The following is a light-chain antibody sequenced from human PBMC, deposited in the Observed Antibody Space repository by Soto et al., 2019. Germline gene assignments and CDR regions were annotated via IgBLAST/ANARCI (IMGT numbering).Light chain of an antibody. CDR3: SSYTSSATRV. V-gene: IGLV2-14*01. J-gene: IGLJ2*01. CDR1: SSDIGGFNF. Sequence: QSALTQPASVSGSPGQSITISCTGTSSDIGGFNFVSWYQQHPGKAPKGMIYQVSNRPSGVSNRFSGSKSGNTASLTIYGLQAEDEADYYCSSYTSSATRVFGGGTKLTVL. CDR2: QVS.